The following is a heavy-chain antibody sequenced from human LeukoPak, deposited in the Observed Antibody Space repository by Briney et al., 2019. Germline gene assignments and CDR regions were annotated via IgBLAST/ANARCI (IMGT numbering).Heavy chain of an antibody. Sequence: GGSLRLSCAASGFIFSMYGMTWVRQAPGKGLEWVSNISGRGGSTSYADSVKGRFTISRDNSKDTLYLQMNSLRAEDTAVYYCAKDPRSSGLANYFFDYWGQGTLVTVSS. CDR2: ISGRGGST. J-gene: IGHJ4*02. CDR1: GFIFSMYG. CDR3: AKDPRSSGLANYFFDY. D-gene: IGHD6-19*01. V-gene: IGHV3-23*01.